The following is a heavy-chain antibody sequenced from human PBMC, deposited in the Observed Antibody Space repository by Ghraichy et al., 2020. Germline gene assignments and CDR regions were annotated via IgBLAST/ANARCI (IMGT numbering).Heavy chain of an antibody. CDR3: ARDVYHYDSSGYSSTIMRGDY. D-gene: IGHD3-22*01. CDR2: ISAYNGDT. Sequence: ASVKVSCETSGYTFNSHDITWVRQAPGQGLEWLGRISAYNGDTNYAQKIQGRVTMTTDTSTRTAYMELRSLKSDDTAVYYCARDVYHYDSSGYSSTIMRGDYWGQGTLVTGSS. CDR1: GYTFNSHD. V-gene: IGHV1-18*04. J-gene: IGHJ4*02.